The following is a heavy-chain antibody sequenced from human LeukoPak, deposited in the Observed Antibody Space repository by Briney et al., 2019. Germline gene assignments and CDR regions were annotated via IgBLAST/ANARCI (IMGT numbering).Heavy chain of an antibody. D-gene: IGHD1-26*01. V-gene: IGHV1-2*02. CDR3: ARVSEREWELDYFDY. Sequence: ASVTVSCKASGYGFTGYYMHWVRQAPGQGLEWMGWINPNSGGTNYAQKFQGRVTMTRDTSISTAYMELSRLRSDDTAVYYCARVSEREWELDYFDYWGQGTLVTVSS. J-gene: IGHJ4*02. CDR1: GYGFTGYY. CDR2: INPNSGGT.